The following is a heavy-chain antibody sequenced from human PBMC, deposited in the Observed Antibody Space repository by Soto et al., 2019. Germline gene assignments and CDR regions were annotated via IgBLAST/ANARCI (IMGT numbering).Heavy chain of an antibody. Sequence: PGGSLRLSCAASGFTFSSYAMSWVRQAPGKGLEWVSAISGSGGSTYYADSVKGRFTISRDNSKNTLYLQMNSLRAEDTAVYYCAKDPAPFKSSIAARSDYWGQGTLVTVSS. CDR3: AKDPAPFKSSIAARSDY. V-gene: IGHV3-23*01. D-gene: IGHD6-6*01. CDR1: GFTFSSYA. J-gene: IGHJ4*02. CDR2: ISGSGGST.